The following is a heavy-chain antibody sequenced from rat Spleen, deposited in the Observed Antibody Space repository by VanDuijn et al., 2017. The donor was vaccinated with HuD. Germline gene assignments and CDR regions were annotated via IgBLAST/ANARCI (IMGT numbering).Heavy chain of an antibody. Sequence: EVQLVESGGGLVQPGASLKLSCAASGFTFSDYNMAWVRQAPKKGLEWVATIIYDGSRTYYRNSVKGRFTISRDNAKSTLYLQVDSLRSEDTAIYYCARHGLPGYGVMDAWGQGASVTVSS. V-gene: IGHV5S10*01. J-gene: IGHJ4*01. D-gene: IGHD1-4*01. CDR1: GFTFSDYN. CDR2: IIYDGSRT. CDR3: ARHGLPGYGVMDA.